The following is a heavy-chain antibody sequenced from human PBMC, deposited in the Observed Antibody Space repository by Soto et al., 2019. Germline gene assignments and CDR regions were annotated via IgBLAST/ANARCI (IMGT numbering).Heavy chain of an antibody. J-gene: IGHJ6*03. CDR3: ARVRGYFDLRDYYMDV. Sequence: SETLSLTCTVSGGSISSGGYYWSWIRQHPGKGLEWIGYIYYSGSTYYNPSLKSRVTISVDTSKNQFSLKLSSVTAADTAVYYCARVRGYFDLRDYYMDVWGKGTTVTVSS. V-gene: IGHV4-31*03. D-gene: IGHD3-9*01. CDR1: GGSISSGGYY. CDR2: IYYSGST.